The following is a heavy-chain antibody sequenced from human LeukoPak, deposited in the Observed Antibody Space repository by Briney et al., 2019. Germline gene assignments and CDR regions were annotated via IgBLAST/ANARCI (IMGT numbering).Heavy chain of an antibody. D-gene: IGHD4/OR15-4a*01. Sequence: ASVKVSCKASGYTFTGYYMHWVRQAPGQGLEWMGWINPNSGGTNYAQKFQGRVTMTRDTSISTAYMELSRLRSDDTAVYYCARGSNALTSPLYLDYWGQGTLVTVSS. CDR1: GYTFTGYY. CDR2: INPNSGGT. CDR3: ARGSNALTSPLYLDY. J-gene: IGHJ4*02. V-gene: IGHV1-2*02.